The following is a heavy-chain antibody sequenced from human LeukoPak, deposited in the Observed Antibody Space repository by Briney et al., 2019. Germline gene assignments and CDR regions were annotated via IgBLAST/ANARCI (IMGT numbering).Heavy chain of an antibody. D-gene: IGHD3-3*01. CDR3: AKNFGGSGYSLVPFYYYYYMDV. J-gene: IGHJ6*03. CDR2: ISGSGGST. Sequence: PGGSLRLSCAASGFTFSSYAMSWVRQAPGKGLEWVSAISGSGGSTYYADSVKGRFTISRDNSKNTLYLQMNSLRAEDTAVYYCAKNFGGSGYSLVPFYYYYYMDVWGKGTTVTVSS. V-gene: IGHV3-23*01. CDR1: GFTFSSYA.